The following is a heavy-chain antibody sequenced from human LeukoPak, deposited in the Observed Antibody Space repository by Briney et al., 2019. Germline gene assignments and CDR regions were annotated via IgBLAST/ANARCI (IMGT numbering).Heavy chain of an antibody. CDR2: MNPNSGNT. J-gene: IGHJ6*03. V-gene: IGHV1-8*01. Sequence: ASVKVSCKASGYTFTSYGINWVRQATGQGLEWMGWMNPNSGNTGYARKFQGRVSMTRNTSISTAYMELSSLRSEDTAVYYCARFGRTVAGASVYYYYMDVWGKGTTVTVSS. CDR1: GYTFTSYG. CDR3: ARFGRTVAGASVYYYYMDV. D-gene: IGHD6-19*01.